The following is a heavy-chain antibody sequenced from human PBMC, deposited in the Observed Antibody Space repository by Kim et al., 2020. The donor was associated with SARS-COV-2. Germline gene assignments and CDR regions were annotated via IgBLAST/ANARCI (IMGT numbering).Heavy chain of an antibody. J-gene: IGHJ4*02. CDR3: ARGKYSSGWGVFDY. Sequence: ADSVKSRLTISRNNSKNTLYLQMNSRTAENTAVYYCARGKYSSGWGVFDYWGQGTLVTVSS. D-gene: IGHD5-18*01. V-gene: IGHV3-53*01.